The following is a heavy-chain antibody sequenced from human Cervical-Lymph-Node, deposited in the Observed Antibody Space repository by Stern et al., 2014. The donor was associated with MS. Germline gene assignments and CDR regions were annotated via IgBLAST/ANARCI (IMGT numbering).Heavy chain of an antibody. CDR2: ISGSGSTM. J-gene: IGHJ4*02. Sequence: VQLEESGGGLVKPGGSLRLSCAASGFTFSDYFMTWIRQAPGKGLEWVSDISGSGSTMYYADSVLGRFTISRDNAKNSLYLQMNSLRAEDTAVYYCARSDIVLIPASFLDYWGQGALVTVSS. CDR3: ARSDIVLIPASFLDY. D-gene: IGHD2-2*01. CDR1: GFTFSDYF. V-gene: IGHV3-11*01.